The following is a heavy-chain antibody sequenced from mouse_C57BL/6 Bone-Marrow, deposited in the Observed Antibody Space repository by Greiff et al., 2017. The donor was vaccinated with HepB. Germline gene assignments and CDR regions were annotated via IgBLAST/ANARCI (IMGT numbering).Heavy chain of an antibody. CDR3: TGRRRAWFAY. J-gene: IGHJ3*01. V-gene: IGHV5S21*01. CDR1: GFTFSSYA. D-gene: IGHD3-3*01. Sequence: EVKLVESGDGLVKPGGSLKLSCAASGFTFSSYAMSWVRQTPEKRLEWVAYISSGGDYIYYADTVKGRFTIARDNARNTLYLQMSSLKSEDTAMYYCTGRRRAWFAYWGQGTLVTVSA. CDR2: ISSGGDYI.